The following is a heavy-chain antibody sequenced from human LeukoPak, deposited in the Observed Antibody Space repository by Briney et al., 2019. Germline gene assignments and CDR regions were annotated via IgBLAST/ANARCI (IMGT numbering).Heavy chain of an antibody. CDR1: GFTFSSYT. J-gene: IGHJ6*03. CDR2: ISSSSSYI. D-gene: IGHD2-2*01. V-gene: IGHV3-21*04. Sequence: GGSLRLSCAASGFTFSSYTMNWVRQAPGKGLEWVSSISSSSSYIYYADSVKGRFTISRDNSKNTLYLQMNSLRAEDTAVYYCAKGPIVVVPAAIFYSYYMDVWGKGTTVTVSS. CDR3: AKGPIVVVPAAIFYSYYMDV.